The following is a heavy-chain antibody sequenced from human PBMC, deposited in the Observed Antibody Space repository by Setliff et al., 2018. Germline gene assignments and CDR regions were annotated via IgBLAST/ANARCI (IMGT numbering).Heavy chain of an antibody. CDR1: GGSISSYY. Sequence: PSETLSLTCTVSGGSISSYYWSWIRQPPGKGLEWIGYIYASGSTNYNPSLKSRVTSSVDTSKNQFSLKVSSVTAADTAVYYCARAPPNRYSGIYEYFYMDVWGKGITVTVSS. V-gene: IGHV4-4*08. CDR3: ARAPPNRYSGIYEYFYMDV. J-gene: IGHJ6*03. CDR2: IYASGST. D-gene: IGHD1-26*01.